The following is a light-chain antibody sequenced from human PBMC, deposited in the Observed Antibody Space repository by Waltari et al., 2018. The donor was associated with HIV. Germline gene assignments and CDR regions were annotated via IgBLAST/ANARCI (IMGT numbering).Light chain of an antibody. J-gene: IGLJ2*01. V-gene: IGLV3-1*01. CDR3: QAWDSSAVV. CDR1: KLGDKY. CDR2: QDN. Sequence: SSELTQPPSVSVSPGQTASITCSGDKLGDKYVCWYQQKPGQSPLLVIYQDNMRPSGIPDRFSGSNSGNTATLTIIGTQAMDEADYYCQAWDSSAVVFGGGTKLTVL.